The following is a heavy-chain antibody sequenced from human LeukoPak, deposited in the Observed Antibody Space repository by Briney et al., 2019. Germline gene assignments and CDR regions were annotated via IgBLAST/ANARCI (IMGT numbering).Heavy chain of an antibody. V-gene: IGHV3-30*18. Sequence: GGSLRLSCVISGYTFTHYGFHWVRQAPGKALEWVAFISYDGNNKYEDSVKGRFTISRDNSKSTLHLQMNGLRAEDTAVYYCANNAGRFEGYFLYWGQGTLVTVSS. CDR3: ANNAGRFEGYFLY. J-gene: IGHJ4*02. CDR1: GYTFTHYG. CDR2: ISYDGNNK. D-gene: IGHD3-22*01.